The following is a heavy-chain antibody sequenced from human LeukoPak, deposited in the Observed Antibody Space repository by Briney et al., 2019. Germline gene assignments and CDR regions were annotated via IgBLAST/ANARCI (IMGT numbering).Heavy chain of an antibody. CDR3: ARGGPDYYGSGSYYNPYYFDY. CDR1: GGTFSSYA. Sequence: EASVKVSSKASGGTFSSYAISWVRQAPGQGLEWMGGIIPIFGTANYAQKFQGRVTITADESTSTAYMELSSLRSEDTAVYYCARGGPDYYGSGSYYNPYYFDYWGQGTLVTVSS. CDR2: IIPIFGTA. V-gene: IGHV1-69*13. J-gene: IGHJ4*02. D-gene: IGHD3-10*01.